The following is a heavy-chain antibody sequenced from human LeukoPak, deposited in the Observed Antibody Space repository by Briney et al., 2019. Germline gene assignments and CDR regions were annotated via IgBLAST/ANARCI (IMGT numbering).Heavy chain of an antibody. J-gene: IGHJ4*02. D-gene: IGHD5-18*01. CDR2: INGDGSST. CDR1: GFTFRSSW. Sequence: PGGSLRLSCAAAGFTFRSSWMHWVRQAPRKGLVWVSNINGDGSSTSYADSVKGRFTISRDNAKNTLYLQINSLRAEDTAVYYCARDRAYSFDYWGQGTLVTVSS. CDR3: ARDRAYSFDY. V-gene: IGHV3-74*01.